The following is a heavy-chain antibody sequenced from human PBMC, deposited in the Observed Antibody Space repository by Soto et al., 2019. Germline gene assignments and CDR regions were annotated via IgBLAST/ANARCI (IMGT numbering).Heavy chain of an antibody. J-gene: IGHJ3*02. V-gene: IGHV4-59*01. Sequence: SETLSLTCTVSGGSISSYYWNWIRQPPGKGLEWIGYIFYSGSTNYNPSLKSRVTISVDTSKNHFSLKLSSVTAADTAVYFCARGPDYYGSGDDALDIWGQGTMVTVSS. CDR2: IFYSGST. D-gene: IGHD3-10*01. CDR3: ARGPDYYGSGDDALDI. CDR1: GGSISSYY.